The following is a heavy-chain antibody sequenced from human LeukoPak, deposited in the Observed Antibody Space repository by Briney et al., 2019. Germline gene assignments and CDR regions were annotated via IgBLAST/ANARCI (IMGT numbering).Heavy chain of an antibody. CDR1: GFTFSSYS. CDR3: ARTRITQGFAFDI. D-gene: IGHD2-15*01. Sequence: GGSLRLSCAASGFTFSSYSMNWVRQAPGKGLEWVSSISSSSSYIYYADSVKGRFTISRDNAKNSLYLQMNSLRDEDTAVYYCARTRITQGFAFDIWGQGTMVTVSS. J-gene: IGHJ3*02. CDR2: ISSSSSYI. V-gene: IGHV3-21*01.